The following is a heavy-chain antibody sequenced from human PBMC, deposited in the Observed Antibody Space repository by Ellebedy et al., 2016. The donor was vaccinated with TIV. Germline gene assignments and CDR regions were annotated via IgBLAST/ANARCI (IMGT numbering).Heavy chain of an antibody. CDR2: ITGSGGST. V-gene: IGHV3-23*01. J-gene: IGHJ4*02. D-gene: IGHD6-13*01. CDR1: GFTFSTYA. CDR3: EGSWIDNSDY. Sequence: GGSLRLSXAASGFTFSTYAMNWVRQAPGKGLEWVSAITGSGGSTYYADSVKGRFTISRDNSKNTLYLQMNSLRAEDTAVYYCEGSWIDNSDYWGQGTLVTVSS.